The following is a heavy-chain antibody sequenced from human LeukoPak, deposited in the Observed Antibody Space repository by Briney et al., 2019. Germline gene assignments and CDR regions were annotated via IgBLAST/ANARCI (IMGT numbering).Heavy chain of an antibody. CDR1: GYTFTSYG. CDR3: ARANYGDKRGGAFDI. Sequence: ASVKVSCKASGYTFTSYGISWVRQAPGQGLEWMGWISAYNGNKNYAQKLQGRVTMTTDTSTSTAYMELSSLRSEDAAVYYCARANYGDKRGGAFDIWGQGTMVTVSS. J-gene: IGHJ3*02. CDR2: ISAYNGNK. V-gene: IGHV1-18*01. D-gene: IGHD4-17*01.